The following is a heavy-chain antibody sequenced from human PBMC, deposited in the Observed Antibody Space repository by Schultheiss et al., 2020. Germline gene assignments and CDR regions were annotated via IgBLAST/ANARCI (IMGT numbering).Heavy chain of an antibody. V-gene: IGHV4-59*12. CDR3: AKVRFGEPSY. D-gene: IGHD3-10*01. Sequence: SETLSLICTVSGGSIGTYYWSWIRQPPGKGLEWIGEIYHSGSTNYNPSLKSRVTISVDTSKNQFSLKLSSVTAADTAVYYCAKVRFGEPSYWGQGTLVTVSS. CDR1: GGSIGTYY. CDR2: IYHSGST. J-gene: IGHJ4*02.